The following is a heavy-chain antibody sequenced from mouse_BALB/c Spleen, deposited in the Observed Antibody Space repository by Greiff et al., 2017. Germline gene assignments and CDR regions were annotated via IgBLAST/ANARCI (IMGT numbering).Heavy chain of an antibody. V-gene: IGHV4-1*02. CDR2: INPDSSTI. CDR3: ARRGVPYYFDY. J-gene: IGHJ2*01. CDR1: GFDFSRYW. D-gene: IGHD2-14*01. Sequence: EVKLMESGGGLVQPGGSLKLSCAASGFDFSRYWMSWVRQAPGKGLEWIGEINPDSSTINYTPSLKDKFIISRDNAKNTLYLQMSKVRSEDTALYYCARRGVPYYFDYWGQGTTLTVSS.